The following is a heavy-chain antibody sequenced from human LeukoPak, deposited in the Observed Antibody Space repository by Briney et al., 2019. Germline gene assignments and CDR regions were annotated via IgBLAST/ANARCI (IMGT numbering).Heavy chain of an antibody. CDR1: GFTVSSNY. Sequence: GGSLRLSCAASGFTVSSNYMSWVRQAPGKGLEWVSVIYSGGSTYYADSVKGRFTISRDNSKNTLYLQMNSLRAEDTAVYYCARDLWTNYYYYYMDVWGKGTTVTVSS. D-gene: IGHD2/OR15-2a*01. J-gene: IGHJ6*03. V-gene: IGHV3-53*01. CDR3: ARDLWTNYYYYYMDV. CDR2: IYSGGST.